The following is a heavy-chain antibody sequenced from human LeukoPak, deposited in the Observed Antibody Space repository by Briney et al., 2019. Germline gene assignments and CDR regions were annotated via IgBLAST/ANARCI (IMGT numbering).Heavy chain of an antibody. J-gene: IGHJ6*03. CDR2: IYPGDSDT. D-gene: IGHD6-13*01. V-gene: IGHV5-51*01. CDR1: GYSFTSYW. CDR3: ARASSSWQTYYYYMDV. Sequence: GESLKISCKGSGYSFTSYWIGWVRQMPGKGLEWMGIIYPGDSDTRYSPSFQGQVTISADKSINTAYLQWSSLKASDTAMYYCARASSSWQTYYYYMDVWGKGTTVTVSS.